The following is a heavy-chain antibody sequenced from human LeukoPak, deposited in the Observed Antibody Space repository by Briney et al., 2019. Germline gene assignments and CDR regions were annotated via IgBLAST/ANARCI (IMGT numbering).Heavy chain of an antibody. CDR1: GGSITSYY. D-gene: IGHD2-21*01. Sequence: SETLSLTCSVSGGSITSYYWTWIRQPPGKGLEWIGYVHKSGITSSNPSLKSRVALSVDTAKNHFSLRLSSVTAADTAVYFCARCREYDDWGHCHWFDSWGQGTLVTVSS. V-gene: IGHV4-59*08. CDR2: VHKSGIT. J-gene: IGHJ5*01. CDR3: ARCREYDDWGHCHWFDS.